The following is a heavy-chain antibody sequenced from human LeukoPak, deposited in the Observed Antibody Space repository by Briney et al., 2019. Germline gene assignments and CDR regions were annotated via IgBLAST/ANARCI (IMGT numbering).Heavy chain of an antibody. J-gene: IGHJ4*02. Sequence: TGGSLRLSCAASGFTFSSYAMHWVRQAPGKGLEWVAVISYDGSNKYYADSVKGRFTISRDNSKNTLYLQMNSLRAEDTAVYYCAKDSDRDYWGQGTLVTVSS. V-gene: IGHV3-30-3*01. D-gene: IGHD3-10*01. CDR2: ISYDGSNK. CDR3: AKDSDRDY. CDR1: GFTFSSYA.